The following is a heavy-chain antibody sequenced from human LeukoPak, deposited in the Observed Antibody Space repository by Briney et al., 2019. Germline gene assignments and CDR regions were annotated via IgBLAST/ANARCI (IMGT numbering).Heavy chain of an antibody. CDR1: GFTFSEYY. CDR3: AKAGGSAWYEY. Sequence: GGSLRLSCAASGFTFSEYYMSWIRQAPGKGLEWVSYISSSGSTTYYADSVKGRFTISRDNANNTLYLQMNSLRAEDTAVYYCAKAGGSAWYEYWGQGGLVTVSS. D-gene: IGHD6-13*01. CDR2: ISSSGSTT. J-gene: IGHJ4*02. V-gene: IGHV3-11*04.